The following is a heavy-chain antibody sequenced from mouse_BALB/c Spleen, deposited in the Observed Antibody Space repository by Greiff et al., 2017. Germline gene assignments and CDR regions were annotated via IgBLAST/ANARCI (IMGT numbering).Heavy chain of an antibody. D-gene: IGHD2-2*01. Sequence: EVQVVESGGGLVQPGGSLKLSCAASGFTFSSYTMSWVRQTPEKRLEWVAYISNGGGSTYYPATVKGRFIISRDNAKNTLYLQMSSLKSEDTAMYYCARRGYDGDFDYWGQGTTLTVSS. CDR1: GFTFSSYT. J-gene: IGHJ2*01. CDR3: ARRGYDGDFDY. V-gene: IGHV5-12-2*01. CDR2: ISNGGGST.